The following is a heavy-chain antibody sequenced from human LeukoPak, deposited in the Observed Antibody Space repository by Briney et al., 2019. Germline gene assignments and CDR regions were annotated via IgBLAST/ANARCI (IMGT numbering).Heavy chain of an antibody. V-gene: IGHV3-21*01. CDR1: GFTFYTYN. CDR3: ARDRIIYGDYGDAFGI. D-gene: IGHD4-17*01. J-gene: IGHJ3*02. Sequence: GGSLRLSCAASGFTFYTYNMNWVRQAPGKGLEWVSSISSSSNYIYYADSVKGRFTISRNNAKNSLYLQMNSLRAEDTAVYYCARDRIIYGDYGDAFGIWGQGTMVTVSS. CDR2: ISSSSNYI.